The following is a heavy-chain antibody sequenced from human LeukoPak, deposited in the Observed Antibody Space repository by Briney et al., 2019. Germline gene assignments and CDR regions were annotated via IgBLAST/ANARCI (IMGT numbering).Heavy chain of an antibody. V-gene: IGHV1-46*01. CDR1: GYRFTSYY. D-gene: IGHD2-2*01. CDR2: INPSGGST. J-gene: IGHJ4*02. Sequence: ASVKVSCKASGYRFTSYYMHWVRQAPGQGLEWMGIINPSGGSTIYAQKFQDRVTMTRDTSTSTVYMELSSLSSEDTAVYYCAGGGEYQLLDDYWGQGTLVTVSS. CDR3: AGGGEYQLLDDY.